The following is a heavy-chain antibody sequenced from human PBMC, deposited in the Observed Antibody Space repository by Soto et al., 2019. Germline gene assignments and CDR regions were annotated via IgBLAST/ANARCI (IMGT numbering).Heavy chain of an antibody. J-gene: IGHJ4*02. D-gene: IGHD2-15*01. CDR2: IKKDGSEQ. Sequence: PGGSLRLSCVASGFSISSYWMSWVRQAPGKGPVWVADIKKDGSEQNYVDSVRGRFTISRDNAKNALYLQMNGLRAEDTAVYYCASPKYCSRGKCYPPGGIDYWGQGTLVTVSS. V-gene: IGHV3-7*01. CDR3: ASPKYCSRGKCYPPGGIDY. CDR1: GFSISSYW.